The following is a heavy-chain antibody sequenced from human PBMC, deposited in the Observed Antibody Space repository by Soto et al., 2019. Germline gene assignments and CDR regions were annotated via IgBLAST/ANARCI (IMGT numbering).Heavy chain of an antibody. D-gene: IGHD6-6*01. CDR3: ARDLYPIAAPGGSEVDFDY. V-gene: IGHV1-18*01. CDR1: GYTFTSYG. J-gene: IGHJ4*02. CDR2: ISAYNGNT. Sequence: GASVKVSCKASGYTFTSYGISWVRQAPGQGLEWMGWISAYNGNTNYAQKLQGRVTMTTDTSTSTAYMELRSLRSDDTAVYYCARDLYPIAAPGGSEVDFDYWGQGTLVTVSS.